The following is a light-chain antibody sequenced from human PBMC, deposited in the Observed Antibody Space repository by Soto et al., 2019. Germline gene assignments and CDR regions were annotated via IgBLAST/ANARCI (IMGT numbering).Light chain of an antibody. CDR2: GAS. Sequence: ESGLTQSPGTLSLSPGERASLSCRASQSVSSSYLAWYQQKPGQAPRLLIYGASSRATGIPDRFSGSGSGTDFTLTISRLEPEDFAVYYCQQYGSSPLMYTFGQGTKLEIK. CDR3: QQYGSSPLMYT. CDR1: QSVSSSY. V-gene: IGKV3-20*01. J-gene: IGKJ2*01.